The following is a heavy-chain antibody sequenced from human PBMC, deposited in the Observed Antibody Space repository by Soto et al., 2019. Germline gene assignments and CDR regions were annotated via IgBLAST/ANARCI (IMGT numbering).Heavy chain of an antibody. CDR3: ATGLIGGVVVPTEYYYGMDV. CDR1: GYTLTELS. J-gene: IGHJ6*02. D-gene: IGHD2-2*01. CDR2: FDPEDGET. Sequence: QVQLVQSGAEVKKPGASVKVSCKVSGYTLTELSMHWVRQAPGKGLEWMGGFDPEDGETIYAQKFQGRVTMTEDTSTDTAYMELNSLRSEDTAVYYCATGLIGGVVVPTEYYYGMDVWGQGTTVTVSS. V-gene: IGHV1-24*01.